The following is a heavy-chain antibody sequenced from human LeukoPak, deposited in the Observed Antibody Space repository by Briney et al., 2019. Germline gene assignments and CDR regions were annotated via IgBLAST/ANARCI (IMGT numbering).Heavy chain of an antibody. Sequence: GESLRLSCAASGFTFSDYYMTWIRQAPGKGLEWISYISSSGSTIYYAGSVKGRFNISRDNAKNSLYLQMNSLRAEDTAVYYCARAPLGMVRGVTMDVWGKGTTVTVSS. V-gene: IGHV3-11*01. CDR3: ARAPLGMVRGVTMDV. CDR2: ISSSGSTI. CDR1: GFTFSDYY. D-gene: IGHD3-10*01. J-gene: IGHJ6*03.